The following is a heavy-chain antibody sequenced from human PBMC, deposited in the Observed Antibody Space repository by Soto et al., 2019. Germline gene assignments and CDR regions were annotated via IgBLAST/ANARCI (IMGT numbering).Heavy chain of an antibody. Sequence: SETLSLTCTVSGDSISSGSYWGRIRQPPGEGPEWIASIYHGGTTFYNPSLKSRISISVDTSKNQFSLRLTSVTAAATATYYCARVGVMVVGRSNFDYVGRVTMVAVSS. CDR3: ARVGVMVVGRSNFDY. D-gene: IGHD3-10*01. CDR1: GDSISSGSY. V-gene: IGHV4-38-2*02. J-gene: IGHJ4*03. CDR2: IYHGGTT.